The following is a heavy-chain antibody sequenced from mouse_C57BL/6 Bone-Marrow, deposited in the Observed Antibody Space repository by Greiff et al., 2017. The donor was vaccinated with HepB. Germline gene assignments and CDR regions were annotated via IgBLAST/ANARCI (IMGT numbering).Heavy chain of an antibody. V-gene: IGHV7-1*01. J-gene: IGHJ1*03. D-gene: IGHD1-1*01. CDR3: ARGNYYYGSSFYWYFDV. CDR1: GFTFSDFY. Sequence: EVQVVESGGGLVQSGRSLRLSCATSGFTFSDFYMEWVRQAPGKGLEWIAASRNKANDYTTEYSASVKGRFIVSRDTSQSILYLQMNALRAEDTAIYYCARGNYYYGSSFYWYFDVWGTGTTVTVSS. CDR2: SRNKANDYTT.